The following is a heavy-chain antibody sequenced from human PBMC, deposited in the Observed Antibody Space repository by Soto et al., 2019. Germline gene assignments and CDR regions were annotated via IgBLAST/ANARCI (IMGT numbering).Heavy chain of an antibody. CDR1: GGSISSSNW. V-gene: IGHV4-4*02. D-gene: IGHD5-18*01. J-gene: IGHJ6*02. Sequence: PSETLSLTCAVSGGSISSSNWWSWVRQPPGKGLEWIGEIYHSGSTNYNPSLKSRVTISVDKSKNQFSLKLSSVTAADTAVYYCAREAGTAMVTDYYGMDVWGQGTTVTVSS. CDR3: AREAGTAMVTDYYGMDV. CDR2: IYHSGST.